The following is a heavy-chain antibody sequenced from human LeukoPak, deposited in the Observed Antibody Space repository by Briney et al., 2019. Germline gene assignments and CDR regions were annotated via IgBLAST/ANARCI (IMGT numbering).Heavy chain of an antibody. CDR1: GFTFSSYG. J-gene: IGHJ4*02. Sequence: GGSLRLSCAASGFTFSSYGMHWVRQAPGKGLDWVAFIRYDGNYKSYADSVKGRFTISRDNSKNTLYLQMNSLRAEDTAVFYCAKDAMATGRGELDFWGQGTLVTASS. D-gene: IGHD1-1*01. CDR2: IRYDGNYK. V-gene: IGHV3-30*02. CDR3: AKDAMATGRGELDF.